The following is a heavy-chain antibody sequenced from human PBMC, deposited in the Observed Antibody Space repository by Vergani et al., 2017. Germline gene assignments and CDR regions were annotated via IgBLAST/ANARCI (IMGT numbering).Heavy chain of an antibody. D-gene: IGHD2-2*01. V-gene: IGHV4-59*01. CDR2: VYSSGSI. Sequence: QVQLQESGPGLVKPSETLSLTCTVSGGSISSYYWSWIRQPPGKGLEWIGYVYSSGSINYNPSLKSRVTISVDTSKNQFSLKLSSVTAADTAVYYCAREEKSPEANYYFDYWGQGTLVTVSS. CDR1: GGSISSYY. J-gene: IGHJ4*02. CDR3: AREEKSPEANYYFDY.